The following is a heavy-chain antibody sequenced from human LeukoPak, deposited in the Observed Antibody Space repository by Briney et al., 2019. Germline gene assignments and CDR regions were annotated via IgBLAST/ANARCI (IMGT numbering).Heavy chain of an antibody. CDR3: ARWGSTTYPGDAFDI. D-gene: IGHD2-2*01. J-gene: IGHJ3*02. CDR1: GFTFSDYY. V-gene: IGHV3-11*01. Sequence: GGSLRLSCAASGFTFSDYYMSWIRQAPGKGLEWISYITTSGSSILYADSVKGRFTMSRDNAKKSLYLQMNSLRAEDTAVYYCARWGSTTYPGDAFDIWGQGTMVTVSS. CDR2: ITTSGSSI.